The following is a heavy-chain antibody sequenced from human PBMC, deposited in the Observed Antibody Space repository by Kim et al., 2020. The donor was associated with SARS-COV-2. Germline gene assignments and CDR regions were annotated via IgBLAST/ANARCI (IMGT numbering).Heavy chain of an antibody. J-gene: IGHJ4*02. CDR1: GYTFSAYG. CDR2: MNVNTGTT. V-gene: IGHV1-18*01. D-gene: IGHD2-21*02. CDR3: ARGDYFGGDRYGIVPAFAH. Sequence: ASVKVSCKTSGYTFSAYGVNWVRQVPGQGLEWMGWMNVNTGTTNYAQNFQGRVDMTTDTSTNTAYMERRGLRSGDTAVYYCARGDYFGGDRYGIVPAFAHWGKGTLFTVST.